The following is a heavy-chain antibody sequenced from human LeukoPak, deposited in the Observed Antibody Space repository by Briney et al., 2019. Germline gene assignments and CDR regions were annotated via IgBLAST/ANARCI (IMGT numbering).Heavy chain of an antibody. CDR1: GFTFSSYA. Sequence: GGSLRLSCAASGFTFSSYAMSWVRQAPGKGLEWVSAISGSGGSTYYADSAKGRFTISRDNSKNTLYLQMNSLRAEDTAVYYCAKVGLRFLEWLNYFDYWGQGTLVTVSP. CDR3: AKVGLRFLEWLNYFDY. D-gene: IGHD3-3*01. V-gene: IGHV3-23*01. CDR2: ISGSGGST. J-gene: IGHJ4*02.